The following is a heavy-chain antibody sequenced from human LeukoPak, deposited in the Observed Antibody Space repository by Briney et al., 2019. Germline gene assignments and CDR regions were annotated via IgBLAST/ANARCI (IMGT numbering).Heavy chain of an antibody. CDR1: GFTFSNFW. CDR3: ARSSYSSSPGLFDY. D-gene: IGHD6-6*01. CDR2: ITSDGSNI. Sequence: PGGSLRLSCAASGFTFSNFWLHWVRQAPGKGLEWVSRITSDGSNINYADSVQGRFTISRDNAKNTLYLQMNSLRAEDTAVYYCARSSYSSSPGLFDYWGQGTLVTVSS. J-gene: IGHJ4*02. V-gene: IGHV3-74*01.